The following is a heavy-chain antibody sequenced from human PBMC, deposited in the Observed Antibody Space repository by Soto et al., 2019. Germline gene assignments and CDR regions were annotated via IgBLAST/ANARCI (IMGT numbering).Heavy chain of an antibody. CDR3: ARDDRYCSSTSCYTGWFAP. CDR1: GGSFSGYY. J-gene: IGHJ5*02. D-gene: IGHD2-2*02. V-gene: IGHV4-34*09. Sequence: TLSLTCAVYGGSFSGYYWSWIRQPPGKGLEWIGEINHSGSTNYNPSLKSRVTMSVDTSKNQFSLKLSSVTAADTAVYYCARDDRYCSSTSCYTGWFAPWGQGTLVTVSS. CDR2: INHSGST.